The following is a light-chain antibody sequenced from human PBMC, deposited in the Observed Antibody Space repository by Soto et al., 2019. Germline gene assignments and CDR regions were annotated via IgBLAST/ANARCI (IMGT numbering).Light chain of an antibody. J-gene: IGLJ2*01. CDR3: SSFTSSTTLVI. Sequence: QSVLTQPRSVSGSPGQSLTISCAGTSSDVGGYKYVSWYQHLPGRAPKLLIYEVTNRPSGVSDRISGSKSGNTASLTISGLQTEDEADYYCSSFTSSTTLVIFGGGTKVTVL. CDR1: SSDVGGYKY. CDR2: EVT. V-gene: IGLV2-14*01.